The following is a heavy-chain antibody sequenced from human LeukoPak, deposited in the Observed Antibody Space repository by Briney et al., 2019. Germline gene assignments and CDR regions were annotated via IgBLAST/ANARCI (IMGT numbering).Heavy chain of an antibody. J-gene: IGHJ6*03. CDR2: ISAYNGNT. CDR3: ARDHLQWLTRLYYMDV. Sequence: GASVKVSCKASGYTFTSYGINWVRQAPGQGLEWMAFISAYNGNTNYAHNLQGRVTITRDTSKSTAYLQLNSLRSDDTAVYYCARDHLQWLTRLYYMDVWGKGTTVTVS. V-gene: IGHV1-18*01. D-gene: IGHD6-19*01. CDR1: GYTFTSYG.